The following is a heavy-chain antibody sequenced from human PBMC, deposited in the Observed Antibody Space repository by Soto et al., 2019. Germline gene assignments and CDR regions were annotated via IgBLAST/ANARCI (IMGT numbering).Heavy chain of an antibody. D-gene: IGHD2-2*01. CDR2: IFPSDSDT. J-gene: IGHJ4*02. Sequence: RGEYRKTGCKGSGYSFTSYWIGWVRQMPGKGLDWMGIIFPSDSDTRYSPSFQGQVNISADKSISTAYLQWSSLKASDTAMYYCARHQYTSNLFDYWGQGTLVNVSS. CDR3: ARHQYTSNLFDY. V-gene: IGHV5-51*01. CDR1: GYSFTSYW.